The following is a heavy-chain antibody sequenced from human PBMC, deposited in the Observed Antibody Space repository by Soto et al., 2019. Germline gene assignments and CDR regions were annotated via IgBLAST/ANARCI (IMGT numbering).Heavy chain of an antibody. V-gene: IGHV3-23*01. Sequence: EVQLLESGGALVQPGGSLRLSCAASGFTFSSYAMSWVRQAPGKGLEWVSGISGSGGSTYYAASVRGRFTISRDNSKDTLDLQMNSLRAEYTALYYCAKSFPSVYGALDFWGQGTMFTISS. CDR3: AKSFPSVYGALDF. CDR1: GFTFSSYA. D-gene: IGHD1-20*01. CDR2: ISGSGGST. J-gene: IGHJ3*01.